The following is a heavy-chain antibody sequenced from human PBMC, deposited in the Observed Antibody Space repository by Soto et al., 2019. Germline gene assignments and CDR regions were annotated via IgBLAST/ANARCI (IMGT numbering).Heavy chain of an antibody. CDR3: ARGGLYDFWSGPPRPIAFDP. J-gene: IGHJ5*02. Sequence: QVQLVQSGAEVKKPGASVKVSCKASGYTFTSYGISWVRQAPGQGLEWMGWISAYNGNTNDAQKLQGRATMTTATSTSTAYMELRSLRSADKAMYYCARGGLYDFWSGPPRPIAFDPWGQGTLVTVSS. CDR2: ISAYNGNT. D-gene: IGHD3-3*01. CDR1: GYTFTSYG. V-gene: IGHV1-18*01.